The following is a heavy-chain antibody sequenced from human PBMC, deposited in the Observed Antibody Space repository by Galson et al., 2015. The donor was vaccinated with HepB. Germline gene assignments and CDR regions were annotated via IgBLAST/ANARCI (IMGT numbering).Heavy chain of an antibody. J-gene: IGHJ5*02. V-gene: IGHV1-46*03. Sequence: SVKVSCKASGYTFTKYHMHWVRQAPGQALEWMGIINPNGGSTSYTQSFQDRITMTRDTSTSTVYMELSGLTYDDTAVYYCSRGGYSDGYAIWPGEENWLDPWGQGTLVTVSS. CDR2: INPNGGST. D-gene: IGHD5-18*01. CDR3: SRGGYSDGYAIWPGEENWLDP. CDR1: GYTFTKYH.